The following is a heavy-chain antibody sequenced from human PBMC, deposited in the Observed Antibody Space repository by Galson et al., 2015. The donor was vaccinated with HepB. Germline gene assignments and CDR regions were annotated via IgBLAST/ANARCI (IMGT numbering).Heavy chain of an antibody. V-gene: IGHV3-49*04. D-gene: IGHD6-19*01. Sequence: SLRLSCAGSGFTFGDYAITRVRQAPGKGLEWVGFIRIKLYGGATEYAASVKGRFTISRDDSKSVAYLQMNSLKTEDTAVYYCTRSRVAGMFWKWYFDLWGRGTLVTVSS. CDR1: GFTFGDYA. CDR3: TRSRVAGMFWKWYFDL. CDR2: IRIKLYGGAT. J-gene: IGHJ2*01.